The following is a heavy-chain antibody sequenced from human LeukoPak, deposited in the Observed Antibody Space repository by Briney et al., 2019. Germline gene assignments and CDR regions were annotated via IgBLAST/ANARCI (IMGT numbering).Heavy chain of an antibody. CDR1: GDSISSSY. J-gene: IGHJ4*02. D-gene: IGHD4-23*01. Sequence: SETLSLTCFVSGDSISSSYWSWIRQPPGKGLEWIGYVCYSGTTNYNPSLKSRVTMSVHTYKTQFSLKLSSVTAADTAVYYCARHTTYGGNSAFEYWGQGTLVTVSS. CDR2: VCYSGTT. V-gene: IGHV4-59*08. CDR3: ARHTTYGGNSAFEY.